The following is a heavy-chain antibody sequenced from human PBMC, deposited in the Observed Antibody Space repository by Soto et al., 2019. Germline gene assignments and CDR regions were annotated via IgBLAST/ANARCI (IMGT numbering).Heavy chain of an antibody. D-gene: IGHD3-10*01. CDR2: IYYSGST. CDR3: ARDRLWFGEPRGMDV. J-gene: IGHJ6*02. V-gene: IGHV4-30-4*01. Sequence: QVQLQESGPGLVKPSQTLSLTCTVSGGSISSGDYYWSWIRQPPGKGLEWIGYIYYSGSTYYNPSLKRRVSISVDTSKNQSPLKLSSVTAADTAVYYCARDRLWFGEPRGMDVWGQGTTVTVSS. CDR1: GGSISSGDYY.